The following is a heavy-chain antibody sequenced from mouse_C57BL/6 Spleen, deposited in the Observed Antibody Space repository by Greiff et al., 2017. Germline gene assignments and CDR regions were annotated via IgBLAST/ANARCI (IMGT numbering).Heavy chain of an antibody. Sequence: QVQLQQSGAELARPGASVKLSCKASGYTFTSYGISWVKQRTGQGLEWIGEIYPRSGNTYYNEKFKGKATLTADKSSSTAYMELRSLTSEDSAVYFCARKGDYYGSSMYYFDYWGQGTTLTVSS. CDR2: IYPRSGNT. V-gene: IGHV1-81*01. J-gene: IGHJ2*01. D-gene: IGHD1-1*01. CDR1: GYTFTSYG. CDR3: ARKGDYYGSSMYYFDY.